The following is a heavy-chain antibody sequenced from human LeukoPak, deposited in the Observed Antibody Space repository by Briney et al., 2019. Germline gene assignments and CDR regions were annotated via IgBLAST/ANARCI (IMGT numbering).Heavy chain of an antibody. D-gene: IGHD2-2*02. Sequence: GGSLRLSCAASGFTFSSYGMHWVRQAPGKGLEWVAVISYDGSNKYHADSVKGRFTISRDNSKNTLYLQMNSLRAEDTAVYYCAKGYCSSTSCYTGWFDPWGQGTLVTVSS. CDR1: GFTFSSYG. CDR3: AKGYCSSTSCYTGWFDP. CDR2: ISYDGSNK. V-gene: IGHV3-30*18. J-gene: IGHJ5*02.